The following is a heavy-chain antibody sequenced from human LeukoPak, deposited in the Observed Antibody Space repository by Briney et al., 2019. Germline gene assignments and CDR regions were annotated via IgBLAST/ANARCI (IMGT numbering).Heavy chain of an antibody. V-gene: IGHV3-48*02. D-gene: IGHD6-19*01. CDR2: IDTQSQTV. J-gene: IGHJ4*02. CDR3: AGGGDSGWAIDN. CDR1: GVSFNSFY. Sequence: GGSLRLSCTVSGVSFNSFYMNWVRQAPGKGLEWVSYIDTQSQTVYYADSMRGRFTISRDNAKNSLYLQINSLRDEDTALYYCAGGGDSGWAIDNWGQGTLVIVSS.